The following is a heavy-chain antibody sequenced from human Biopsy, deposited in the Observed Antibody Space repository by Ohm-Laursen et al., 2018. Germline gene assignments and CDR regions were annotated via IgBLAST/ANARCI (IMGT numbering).Heavy chain of an antibody. CDR1: GYTFYSYG. D-gene: IGHD2-21*02. J-gene: IGHJ3*01. V-gene: IGHV1-18*01. CDR3: ARAFGGAYYSYAFDL. CDR2: ITADNT. Sequence: SVKVSCKASGYTFYSYGITWVRQAPGQGLEWMGWITADNTNSAQKFQGRPTMTTDISTSTAYMDLKGLRSDDTAIYYCARAFGGAYYSYAFDLWGQGTLVTVSS.